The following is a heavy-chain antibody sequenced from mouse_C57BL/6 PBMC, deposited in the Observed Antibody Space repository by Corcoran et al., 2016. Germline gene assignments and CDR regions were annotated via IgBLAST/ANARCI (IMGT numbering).Heavy chain of an antibody. CDR3: SRPSHYYGSSPVGFAY. J-gene: IGHJ3*01. Sequence: QIQLVQSRPELQKPGETVKISCKASGYTFTTYGMSWVKQAPGKGLKWLGWINTYSGVPTYADDVKGRFAFSLKHSASTAYLQINNLKNVDTATYFGSRPSHYYGSSPVGFAYWGQGTLVTVSA. D-gene: IGHD1-1*01. CDR2: INTYSGVP. CDR1: GYTFTTYG. V-gene: IGHV9-3*01.